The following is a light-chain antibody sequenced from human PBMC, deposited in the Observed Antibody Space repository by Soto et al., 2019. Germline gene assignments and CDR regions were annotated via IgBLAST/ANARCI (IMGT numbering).Light chain of an antibody. CDR2: EGS. Sequence: QSVLTQPASVSGSPGQSITISCTGTSSDVGSYNLVSWYQQHPDKAPKFMIYEGSKRPSGVSNRFSGSKSGNTASLTISGLQAEDEADYYCCSYAGSSTYVFGTGTKVTVL. V-gene: IGLV2-23*01. J-gene: IGLJ1*01. CDR3: CSYAGSSTYV. CDR1: SSDVGSYNL.